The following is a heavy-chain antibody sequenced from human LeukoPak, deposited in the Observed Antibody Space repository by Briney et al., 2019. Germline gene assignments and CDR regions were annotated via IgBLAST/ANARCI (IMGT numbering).Heavy chain of an antibody. CDR2: ISWDGGST. CDR3: AKDIFPQYKGIAVAGLFDY. CDR1: GFTFDDYA. Sequence: GGSLRLSCAASGFTFDDYAMHWVRQAPGKGLEWVSLISWDGGSTYYADSVKGRFTISRDNSKNSLYLQMNSLRAEDTALYCCAKDIFPQYKGIAVAGLFDYWGQGTLVTVSS. V-gene: IGHV3-43D*04. D-gene: IGHD6-19*01. J-gene: IGHJ4*02.